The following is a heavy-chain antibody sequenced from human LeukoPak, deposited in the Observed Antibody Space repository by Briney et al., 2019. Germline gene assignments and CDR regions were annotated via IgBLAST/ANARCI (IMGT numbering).Heavy chain of an antibody. CDR1: GFTFDDYG. D-gene: IGHD3-10*01. Sequence: GGSLRLSCAASGFTFDDYGMSWVRQAPGKGLEWVSGINWNGGSTGYADSVKGRFTMSRDNAKNSLYLQSKSLRAEDTALYYCARLQVRRLGELFMANYYYMDVWGKGTTVTVSS. CDR2: INWNGGST. V-gene: IGHV3-20*04. CDR3: ARLQVRRLGELFMANYYYMDV. J-gene: IGHJ6*03.